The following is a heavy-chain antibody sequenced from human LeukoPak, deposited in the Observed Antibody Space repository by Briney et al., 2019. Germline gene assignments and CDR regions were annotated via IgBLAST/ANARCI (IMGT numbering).Heavy chain of an antibody. CDR2: INPNSGGT. V-gene: IGHV1-2*02. J-gene: IGHJ5*02. CDR1: GYTFTGYY. Sequence: RASVTVSCKASGYTFTGYYLHWVRQAPGQGLEWMGWINPNSGGTKYAQKFQDRVTMTRDTSISTAYMELSSLTAGDTAVYHCARAGIVGANNWFDPWGQGTLVIVSS. CDR3: ARAGIVGANNWFDP. D-gene: IGHD1-26*01.